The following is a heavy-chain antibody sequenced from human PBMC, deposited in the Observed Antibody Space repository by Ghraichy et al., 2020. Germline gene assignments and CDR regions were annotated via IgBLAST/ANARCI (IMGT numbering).Heavy chain of an antibody. V-gene: IGHV1-69*13. CDR3: ASDKGEGAGSYYYYYYGMDV. J-gene: IGHJ6*02. Sequence: SVKVSCKASGGTFSSYAISWVRQAPGQGLEWMGGIIPIFGTANYAQKFQGRVTITADESTSTAYMELSSLRSEDTAVYYCASDKGEGAGSYYYYYYGMDVWGQGTTVTVSS. D-gene: IGHD3-16*01. CDR1: GGTFSSYA. CDR2: IIPIFGTA.